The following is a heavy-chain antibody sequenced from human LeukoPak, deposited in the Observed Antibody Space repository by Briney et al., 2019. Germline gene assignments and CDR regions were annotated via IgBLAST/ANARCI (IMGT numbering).Heavy chain of an antibody. V-gene: IGHV3-30-3*01. CDR1: GFTFRNYV. Sequence: GGSLRLSCAASGFTFRNYVIHWVRQAPGKGLEWVAVTSSDSNVKLYADSVKGRFTISRDNSRGTLYLQMNSLRPEDTAIYYCAREGYYGSGSPPSLYFDYWGQGTLVTVSS. J-gene: IGHJ4*02. CDR2: TSSDSNVK. CDR3: AREGYYGSGSPPSLYFDY. D-gene: IGHD3-10*01.